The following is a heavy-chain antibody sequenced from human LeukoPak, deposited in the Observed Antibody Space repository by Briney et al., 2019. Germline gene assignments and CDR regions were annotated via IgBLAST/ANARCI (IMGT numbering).Heavy chain of an antibody. CDR3: ARRCIAAAATFDY. D-gene: IGHD6-13*01. CDR1: GGSISSYY. V-gene: IGHV4-59*08. Sequence: PSETLSLTCTVSGGSISSYYWSWIRQPPGKGLEWIGYISYSGSTNYNPSLRSRVTISVDTSKNQFSLKLSSVTAADTAVYYCARRCIAAAATFDYWGQGTLVTVSS. J-gene: IGHJ4*02. CDR2: ISYSGST.